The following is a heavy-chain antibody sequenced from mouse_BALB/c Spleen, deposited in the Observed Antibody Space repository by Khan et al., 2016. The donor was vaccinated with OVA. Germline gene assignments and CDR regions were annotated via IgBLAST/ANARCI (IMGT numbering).Heavy chain of an antibody. D-gene: IGHD2-4*01. J-gene: IGHJ3*01. V-gene: IGHV5-6-5*01. Sequence: EVELVESGGGLVKPGGSLKLSCAASGFTFSTYIMSWVRQTPEKRLEWVASISIGGNTFYPDSVKGRFTISRDDARNILYLQMSSLRSEDTAMYYCEREEPMITTWFAYWGQGTLVTVSA. CDR3: EREEPMITTWFAY. CDR1: GFTFSTYI. CDR2: ISIGGNT.